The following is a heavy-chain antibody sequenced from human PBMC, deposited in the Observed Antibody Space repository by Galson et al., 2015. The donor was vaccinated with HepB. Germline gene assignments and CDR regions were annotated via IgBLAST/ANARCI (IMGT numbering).Heavy chain of an antibody. CDR3: ASTPGIAAAGYYYYGMDV. CDR2: ISSSSSYI. D-gene: IGHD6-13*01. CDR1: GFTFSSYA. V-gene: IGHV3-21*01. Sequence: SLRLSCAASGFTFSSYAMSWVRQAPGKGLEWVSSISSSSSYIYYADSVKGRFTISRDNAKNSLYLQMNSLRAEDTAVYYCASTPGIAAAGYYYYGMDVWGQGTTVTVPS. J-gene: IGHJ6*02.